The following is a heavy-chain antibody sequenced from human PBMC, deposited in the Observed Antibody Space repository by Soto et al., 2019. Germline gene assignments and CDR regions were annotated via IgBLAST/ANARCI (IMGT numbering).Heavy chain of an antibody. CDR1: GFTFSSYA. D-gene: IGHD2-2*01. J-gene: IGHJ4*02. CDR3: AKTPRYCSGSSCYAGYFEY. V-gene: IGHV3-23*01. Sequence: GGSLRLSCAASGFTFSSYAMSWVRQAPGKGLEWVSTISGSGGSTYYADSVKGRFTISRDNSKNTLYLQMNSLRVEDTAVYYCAKTPRYCSGSSCYAGYFEYWGQGTLVTVSS. CDR2: ISGSGGST.